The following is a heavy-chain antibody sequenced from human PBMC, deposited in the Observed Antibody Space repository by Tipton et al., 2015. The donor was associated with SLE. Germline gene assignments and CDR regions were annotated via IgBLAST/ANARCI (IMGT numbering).Heavy chain of an antibody. CDR3: ARGGDIVATIFHY. J-gene: IGHJ4*02. D-gene: IGHD5-12*01. CDR1: GGSISSHY. V-gene: IGHV4-59*11. Sequence: TLSLTCTVSGGSISSHYWSWIRQPPGKGLEWIGYIYYSGSTNYNPSLKSRVTISVDTSKNQFSLKLSSVTAADTAVYYCARGGDIVATIFHYWGQGTLVTVSS. CDR2: IYYSGST.